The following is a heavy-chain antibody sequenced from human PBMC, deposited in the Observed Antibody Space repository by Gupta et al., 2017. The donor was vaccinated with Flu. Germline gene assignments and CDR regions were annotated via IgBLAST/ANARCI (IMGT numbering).Heavy chain of an antibody. CDR3: LRHAFKGMVVTAEPFDY. CDR1: GYRFTKYW. Sequence: EVQLVQSGAEVKKFGESLKISCKGSGYRFTKYWIGWVRQMPGKGLQWMGIIDPGGSDIRYSPSFQGRVTISADRSTSTAYLQWSSLRASDTAIYYCLRHAFKGMVVTAEPFDYWGQGTLVTVSP. D-gene: IGHD2-15*01. V-gene: IGHV5-51*01. J-gene: IGHJ4*02. CDR2: IDPGGSDI.